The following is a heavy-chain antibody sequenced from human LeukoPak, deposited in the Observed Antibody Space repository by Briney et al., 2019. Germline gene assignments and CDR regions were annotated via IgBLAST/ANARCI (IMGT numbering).Heavy chain of an antibody. CDR1: GFTLSSQP. CDR2: ISVSGST. D-gene: IGHD6-19*01. Sequence: GGSLRLSCAGSGFTLSSQPMSWVRQAPGKGLEWVSGISVSGSTFYADSVKGRFTISRGNSKSTLYLQMNSLRGEDTAVYYCAKDRWGSSGWYSDYWGQGALVTVSS. CDR3: AKDRWGSSGWYSDY. V-gene: IGHV3-23*01. J-gene: IGHJ4*02.